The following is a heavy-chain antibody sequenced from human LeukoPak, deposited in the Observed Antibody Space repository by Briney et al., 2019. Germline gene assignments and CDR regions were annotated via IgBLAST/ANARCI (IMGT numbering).Heavy chain of an antibody. J-gene: IGHJ4*02. V-gene: IGHV4-34*01. CDR3: ATRMGYFDY. D-gene: IGHD2-8*01. CDR2: INHSGST. Sequence: SETLSLTCAVYGGSFSGYYWSWIRQPPGKGLEWIGEINHSGSTNYNPSLKSRVTISVDTSKNQCSLKLSSVTAADTAVYYCATRMGYFDYWGQGTLVTVSS. CDR1: GGSFSGYY.